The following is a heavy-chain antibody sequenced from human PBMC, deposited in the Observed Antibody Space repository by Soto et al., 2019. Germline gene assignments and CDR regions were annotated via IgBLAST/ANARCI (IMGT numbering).Heavy chain of an antibody. J-gene: IGHJ4*01. CDR1: GYTLPNFG. CDR2: ISAYTANT. CDR3: ARENSGSYHRHFDY. D-gene: IGHD1-26*01. Sequence: ASVKVSCKASGYTLPNFGLSWVRQAPGQGLEWMGCISAYTANTNYAQKLQDRVTMTTDTSTSTAFLELRSLRSDDTAVYYCARENSGSYHRHFDYWGQGTLVTVSS. V-gene: IGHV1-18*01.